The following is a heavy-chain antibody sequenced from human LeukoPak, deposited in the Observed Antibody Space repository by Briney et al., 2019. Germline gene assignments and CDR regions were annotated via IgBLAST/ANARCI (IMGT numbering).Heavy chain of an antibody. D-gene: IGHD2-15*01. CDR2: IYYSGST. V-gene: IGHV4-39*01. Sequence: SETLSLTCTVSGGSISSSSYYWGWIRQPPGKGLEGFGSIYYSGSTYYNPSLKSRVTISVDTSKNQFSLKLSSVTAADTAVYYCARGDCSGGSCYLFDYWGQGALVTVSS. J-gene: IGHJ4*02. CDR1: GGSISSSSYY. CDR3: ARGDCSGGSCYLFDY.